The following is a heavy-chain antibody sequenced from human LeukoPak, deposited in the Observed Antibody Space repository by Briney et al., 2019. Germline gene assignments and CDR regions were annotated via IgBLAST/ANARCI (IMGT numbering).Heavy chain of an antibody. J-gene: IGHJ4*02. D-gene: IGHD4-17*01. CDR1: GFTFSSYW. CDR3: ARDDTVTTRVGFID. CDR2: IKQDGSEK. Sequence: GGSLRLSCAASGFTFSSYWMSWVRQAPGKGLEWVANIKQDGSEKYYVDSVKGRFTISRDNPKNSLYLQMNSLRAEDTAVYYCARDDTVTTRVGFIDWGQGTLVTVSS. V-gene: IGHV3-7*01.